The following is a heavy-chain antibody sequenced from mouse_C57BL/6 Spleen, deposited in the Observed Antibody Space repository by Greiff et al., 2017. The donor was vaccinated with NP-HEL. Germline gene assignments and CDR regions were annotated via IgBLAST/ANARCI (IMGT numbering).Heavy chain of an antibody. CDR2: IYPSDSET. CDR3: ARGTVAMDY. D-gene: IGHD3-3*01. Sequence: VQLQQPGAELVRPGSSVKLSCKASGYTFTSYWMDWVKQRPGQGLEWIGNIYPSDSETHYNQKFKDKATLTVDKSSSTAYMQLSSLTSEDSAVYYCARGTVAMDYWGQGTSVTVSS. CDR1: GYTFTSYW. V-gene: IGHV1-61*01. J-gene: IGHJ4*01.